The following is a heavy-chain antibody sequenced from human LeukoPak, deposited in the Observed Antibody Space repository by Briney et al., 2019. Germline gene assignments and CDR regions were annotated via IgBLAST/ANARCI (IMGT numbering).Heavy chain of an antibody. CDR3: ARRYYDILTGYSAIDY. Sequence: GGSLRLSCAASGFTFSTYSMNWVRQAPGKGLEWVSSISSGSSYIYYADSVKGRFTISRDNAKNSLYLQMNSLRAADTAVYYCARRYYDILTGYSAIDYWGQGTLVTVSS. D-gene: IGHD3-9*01. CDR2: ISSGSSYI. J-gene: IGHJ4*02. V-gene: IGHV3-21*01. CDR1: GFTFSTYS.